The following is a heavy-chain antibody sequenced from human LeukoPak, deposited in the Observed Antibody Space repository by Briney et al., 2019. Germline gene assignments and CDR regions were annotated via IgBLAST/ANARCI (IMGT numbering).Heavy chain of an antibody. CDR2: IYYSGST. CDR1: GGSISSGGYS. Sequence: SETLSLTCAVSGGSISSGGYSWGWIRQPPGKGLEWIGYIYYSGSTYYNPSLKSRVTISVDTSKNQFSLKLSSVTAADTAVYYCARAIGVSVAGHFDYWGQGALVTVSS. CDR3: ARAIGVSVAGHFDY. J-gene: IGHJ4*02. D-gene: IGHD6-19*01. V-gene: IGHV4-30-4*07.